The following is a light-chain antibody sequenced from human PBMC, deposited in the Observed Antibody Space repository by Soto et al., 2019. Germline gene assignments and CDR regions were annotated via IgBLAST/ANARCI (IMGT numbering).Light chain of an antibody. CDR1: QTISSW. V-gene: IGKV1-5*03. Sequence: DIQMTQSPSTLSGSVGDRVILTCRASQTISSWLAWYQQKPEKAPKLLIYKASTLKSGVPSRFSGSGSGTEFTLTISSLQPDDFATYYCQHYNCYSEAFGQRTNVDIK. CDR3: QHYNCYSEA. CDR2: KAS. J-gene: IGKJ1*01.